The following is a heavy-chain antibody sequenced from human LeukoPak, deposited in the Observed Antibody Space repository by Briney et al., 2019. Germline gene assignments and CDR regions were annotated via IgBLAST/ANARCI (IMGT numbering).Heavy chain of an antibody. Sequence: GGSLRLSCAASGFTFSSYSMTWVRQAPGKGLEWVSSISSSSSYIYYADSVKGRFTISRDNAKNSLYLQMNSLRAEDTAVYYCARSPTIFGVVAYFDYWGQGTLVTVSS. CDR2: ISSSSSYI. CDR3: ARSPTIFGVVAYFDY. V-gene: IGHV3-21*01. D-gene: IGHD3-3*01. CDR1: GFTFSSYS. J-gene: IGHJ4*02.